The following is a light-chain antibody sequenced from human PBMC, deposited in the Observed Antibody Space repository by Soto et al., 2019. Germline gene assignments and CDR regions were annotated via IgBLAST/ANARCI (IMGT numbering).Light chain of an antibody. V-gene: IGKV1-39*01. J-gene: IGKJ3*01. Sequence: DIQMTQSPSSLSASVGDRVTITCRASQSISSFLNWYQQKPGKAPNLLIYAASSLQGGIPSRFSGSGSGTDFTLTITSLQPEDFATYYCHQSYSTPFPFGPGTKVDIK. CDR3: HQSYSTPFP. CDR2: AAS. CDR1: QSISSF.